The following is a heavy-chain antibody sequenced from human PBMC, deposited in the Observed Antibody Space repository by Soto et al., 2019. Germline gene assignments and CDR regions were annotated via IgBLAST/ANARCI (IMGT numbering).Heavy chain of an antibody. Sequence: GGSLRLSCAASGFTFSIYWMHWVRQAPGKGLVWVSRINSDGSSTSYADSVKGRFTISRDNAKNTLYLQMNSLRAEDTAVYSCARVLAFLGYCRGGSCDSYYYGMDVWGQGTTVTVSS. CDR2: INSDGSST. D-gene: IGHD2-15*01. J-gene: IGHJ6*02. CDR3: ARVLAFLGYCRGGSCDSYYYGMDV. CDR1: GFTFSIYW. V-gene: IGHV3-74*01.